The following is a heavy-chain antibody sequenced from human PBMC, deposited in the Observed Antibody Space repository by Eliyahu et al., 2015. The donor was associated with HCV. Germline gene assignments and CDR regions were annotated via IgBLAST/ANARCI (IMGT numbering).Heavy chain of an antibody. CDR1: GDSVSSNSAA. J-gene: IGHJ4*02. D-gene: IGHD3-10*01. CDR3: VRSSGSLDY. V-gene: IGHV6-1*01. CDR2: TYYRSKWFT. Sequence: QVQLQQSGPGLVKPSQTLSLTCAISGDSVSSNSAAWNWIRQSPSRGLEWLGRTYYRSKWFTGYADSVKGRIKITPDTSRNQFSLQLYSVSPEDTAIYYCVRSSGSLDYWGQGTLVTVSS.